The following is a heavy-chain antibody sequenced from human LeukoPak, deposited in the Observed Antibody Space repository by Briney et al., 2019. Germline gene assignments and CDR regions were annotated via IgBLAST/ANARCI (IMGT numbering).Heavy chain of an antibody. CDR3: ARDRGSYRRDAFHI. D-gene: IGHD1-26*01. CDR1: GGSFSGYY. CDR2: INHSGST. Sequence: PSETLSLTCAVYGGSFSGYYWSWIRQPPGKGLEWIGEINHSGSTNYNPSLKSRVTISVDTSKNQFSLKLSSVTAADTAVYYCARDRGSYRRDAFHIWGQGTMVTVSS. J-gene: IGHJ3*02. V-gene: IGHV4-34*01.